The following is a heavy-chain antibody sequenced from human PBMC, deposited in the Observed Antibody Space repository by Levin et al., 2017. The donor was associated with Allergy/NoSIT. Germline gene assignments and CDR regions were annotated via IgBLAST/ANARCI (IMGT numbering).Heavy chain of an antibody. Sequence: GESLKISCAASGFSFTNAWMNWVRPTPGKGLEWVGRIKSKIDVGTIEYAAPVKDRFIISRDDSKNTLFLQMNNLKTEDTAVYYCTTEHDYGDYTNCFESWGQGPLIPVSS. V-gene: IGHV3-15*07. CDR3: TTEHDYGDYTNCFES. J-gene: IGHJ5*01. D-gene: IGHD4-17*01. CDR2: IKSKIDVGTI. CDR1: GFSFTNAW.